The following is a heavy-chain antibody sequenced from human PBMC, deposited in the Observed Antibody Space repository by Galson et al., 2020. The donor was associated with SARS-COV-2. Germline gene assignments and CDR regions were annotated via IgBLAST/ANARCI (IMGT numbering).Heavy chain of an antibody. V-gene: IGHV4-59*01. CDR3: ASGPTTYDGREAFDY. Sequence: ETSETLSLTCTVSGGSISHYYWSWIRQPPGKGLEWIGYTYFTWTTSYSPSLRSRVAISINTSENQFFLNLNSVTAADTAIYYCASGPTTYDGREAFDYWGPGNLVTVSS. CDR1: GGSISHYY. D-gene: IGHD3-22*01. J-gene: IGHJ4*02. CDR2: TYFTWTT.